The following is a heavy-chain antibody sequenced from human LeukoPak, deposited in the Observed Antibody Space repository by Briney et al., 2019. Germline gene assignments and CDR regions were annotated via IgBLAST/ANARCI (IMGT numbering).Heavy chain of an antibody. D-gene: IGHD1-1*01. Sequence: SETLSLTCTVSGGSINSYYWSWIRQPPGKGLEWIGYIHYSGSTNYNPSLKSRVTILRDTSKNQFSLKLSSVTAADTAVYYCARARGYREYLDYWGQGILVTVSS. CDR1: GGSINSYY. CDR3: ARARGYREYLDY. V-gene: IGHV4-59*01. CDR2: IHYSGST. J-gene: IGHJ4*02.